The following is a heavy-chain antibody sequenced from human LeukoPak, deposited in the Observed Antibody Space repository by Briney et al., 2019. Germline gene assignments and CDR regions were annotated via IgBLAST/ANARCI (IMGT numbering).Heavy chain of an antibody. J-gene: IGHJ5*02. V-gene: IGHV3-20*04. CDR2: ITWNGGST. CDR3: ALGIDDGDNWFDP. Sequence: PGGSLILSCAASGFTFDDYGMSWVRQAPGKGLEWVSGITWNGGSTGYVDSVKGRFTISRDNAKNALYLQMNSLRAEDTALYYCALGIDDGDNWFDPWGQGTLVTVSS. CDR1: GFTFDDYG. D-gene: IGHD1-1*01.